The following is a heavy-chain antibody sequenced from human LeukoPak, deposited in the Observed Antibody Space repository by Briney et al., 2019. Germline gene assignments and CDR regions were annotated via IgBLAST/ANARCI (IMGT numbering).Heavy chain of an antibody. V-gene: IGHV3-23*01. CDR3: AKFTAYYSNAKYSGSYLELDY. CDR2: VSGSGGGT. CDR1: GFTFSSYA. D-gene: IGHD1-26*01. J-gene: IGHJ4*02. Sequence: GGSLRLSCAASGFTFSSYAMGWVRQAPGKGLEWVSAVSGSGGGTYYADSVKGRFTISRDNSKNTLYLQMNSLRAEDTAVYYCAKFTAYYSNAKYSGSYLELDYWGQGTLVTVSS.